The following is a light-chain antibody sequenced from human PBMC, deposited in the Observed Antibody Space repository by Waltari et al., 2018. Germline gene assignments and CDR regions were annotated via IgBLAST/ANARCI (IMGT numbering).Light chain of an antibody. J-gene: IGLJ2*01. CDR2: RND. V-gene: IGLV1-47*01. CDR3: AAWDDSLSGLVV. CDR1: SSNIGSNY. Sequence: QSVLTQPPSASGTPGQRVTMSCSGSSSNIGSNYVYWYQQLPGTAPNLLIYRNDQRPSGGPDRFSGSKYCTSASLAISGLRSEDEADYYCAAWDDSLSGLVVFGGGTKVTVL.